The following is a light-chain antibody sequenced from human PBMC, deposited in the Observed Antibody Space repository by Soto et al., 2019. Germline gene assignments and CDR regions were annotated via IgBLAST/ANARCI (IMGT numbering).Light chain of an antibody. CDR2: KAS. V-gene: IGKV1-5*03. CDR1: QTISSW. CDR3: QQYDSYPWT. Sequence: DIQMTQSPSTLSGSVGDRATITCRASQTISSWLAWYQQKPGKAPKLLIYKASTLKSGVPSRFSGSGSGTEFTLTISSLQPEDFGTYFCQQYDSYPWTFGQGSKVDI. J-gene: IGKJ1*01.